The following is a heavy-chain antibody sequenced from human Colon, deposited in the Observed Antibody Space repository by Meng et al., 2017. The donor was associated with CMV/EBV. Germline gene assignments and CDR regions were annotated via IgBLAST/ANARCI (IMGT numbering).Heavy chain of an antibody. CDR2: ISSSSSYI. CDR3: ARDAGYGNYGWFDP. Sequence: SGFRFSSYNMNWVRQDPGKGLERVSSISSSSSYIYYADSVKGRFTISRDNAKSSLYLQMNSLRAEDTAVYYCARDAGYGNYGWFDPWGQGTLVTVSS. V-gene: IGHV3-21*01. D-gene: IGHD3-22*01. J-gene: IGHJ5*02. CDR1: GFRFSSYN.